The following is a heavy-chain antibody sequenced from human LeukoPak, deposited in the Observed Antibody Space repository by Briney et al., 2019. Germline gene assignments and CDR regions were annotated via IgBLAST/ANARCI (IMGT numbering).Heavy chain of an antibody. CDR3: ARSPSGNYRDYYMDV. CDR1: GFAFSSYW. Sequence: GGSLRLSCAASGFAFSSYWMSWVGQAPGKGLEGVAHINKDGSEKYYVDSVKGRFTISRDSAQNSLYLQMNSLRAEDSAVYYCARSPSGNYRDYYMDVWGKGTTVTVSS. D-gene: IGHD3-10*01. V-gene: IGHV3-7*01. CDR2: INKDGSEK. J-gene: IGHJ6*03.